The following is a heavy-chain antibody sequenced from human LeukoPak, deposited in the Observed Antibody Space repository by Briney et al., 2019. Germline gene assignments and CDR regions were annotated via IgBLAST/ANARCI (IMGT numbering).Heavy chain of an antibody. D-gene: IGHD6-13*01. V-gene: IGHV3-48*04. CDR3: AREEWLSSTLNMDV. CDR1: GFTFSTNS. CDR2: ISSTGGTI. J-gene: IGHJ6*03. Sequence: QPGGSLRLSCAATGFTFSTNSMNWVRQAPGKGLEWVSYISSTGGTIYYADSMKGRFIISRDNAKNSLYLQMNSLRVEDTAVYYCAREEWLSSTLNMDVWGKGTTVTVSS.